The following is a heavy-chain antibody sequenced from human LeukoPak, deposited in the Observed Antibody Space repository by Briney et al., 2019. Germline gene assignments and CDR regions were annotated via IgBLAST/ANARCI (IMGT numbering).Heavy chain of an antibody. J-gene: IGHJ4*02. D-gene: IGHD3-10*01. Sequence: PGGSLRLSCAASGFTFSSYSMNWVRQAPGKGLEWVSYISSSSSTIYYADSVKGRFTISRDNAKNSLYLQMNSLRAEDTAVYYCARAKPSGSLWFGESWGQGTLVTVSS. V-gene: IGHV3-48*04. CDR3: ARAKPSGSLWFGES. CDR1: GFTFSSYS. CDR2: ISSSSSTI.